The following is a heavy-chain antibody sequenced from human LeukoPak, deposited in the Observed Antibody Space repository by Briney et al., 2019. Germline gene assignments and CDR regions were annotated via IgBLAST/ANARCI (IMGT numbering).Heavy chain of an antibody. CDR2: ISITGITI. CDR1: GFTFNSFE. J-gene: IGHJ4*02. Sequence: GGSLRLSCAASGFTFNSFEMNWVRQAPGKGLEWVSYISITGITIYYADSVKGRFTISRDNAKNSLYLQMNILRAEDTAVYYCAREMGGYPFDYWGQGTLVTVSS. V-gene: IGHV3-48*03. D-gene: IGHD5-12*01. CDR3: AREMGGYPFDY.